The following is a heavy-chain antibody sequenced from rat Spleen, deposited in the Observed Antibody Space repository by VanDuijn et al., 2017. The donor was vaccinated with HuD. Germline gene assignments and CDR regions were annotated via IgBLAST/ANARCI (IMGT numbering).Heavy chain of an antibody. CDR1: GFTFSNYY. J-gene: IGHJ2*01. D-gene: IGHD4-3*01. CDR2: ISYDGSST. V-gene: IGHV5-29*01. CDR3: ARHGIRATSPDY. Sequence: EVQLVESGGGLVQPGRSLKLSCAASGFTFSNYYMAWVRQAPTKGLEWVATISYDGSSTYYRDSVKGRFTISRDNAKSTLYLQMDSLRSEDTATYYCARHGIRATSPDYWGQGVMVTVSS.